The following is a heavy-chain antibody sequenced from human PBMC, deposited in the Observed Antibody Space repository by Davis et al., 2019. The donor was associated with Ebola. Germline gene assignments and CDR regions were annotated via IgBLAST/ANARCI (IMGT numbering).Heavy chain of an antibody. J-gene: IGHJ4*02. CDR2: INPYSGGT. V-gene: IGHV1-2*02. CDR3: ARDLGYHANYLAAY. CDR1: GYTFTSYG. Sequence: ASVKVSCKASGYTFTSYGISWVRQAPGQGLEWMGWINPYSGGTVYAQTFQGRVTMTSDTSITTAYMELNSLDSDDTAVYYCARDLGYHANYLAAYWGQGTLVTVSS. D-gene: IGHD4/OR15-4a*01.